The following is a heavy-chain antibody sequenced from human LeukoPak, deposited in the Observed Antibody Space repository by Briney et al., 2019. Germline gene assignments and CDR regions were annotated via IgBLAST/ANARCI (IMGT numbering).Heavy chain of an antibody. D-gene: IGHD6-19*01. V-gene: IGHV3-7*01. CDR3: ARQRVTGYGSGWYMDY. Sequence: GGSLRLSCAASGFTFSSYWMSWVRQAPGKGLEWVANIKQDGSEKYYVDSVKGRFTISRDNAENSLYLQMNSLRAEDTAVYYCARQRVTGYGSGWYMDYWGQGTLVTVSS. CDR1: GFTFSSYW. CDR2: IKQDGSEK. J-gene: IGHJ4*02.